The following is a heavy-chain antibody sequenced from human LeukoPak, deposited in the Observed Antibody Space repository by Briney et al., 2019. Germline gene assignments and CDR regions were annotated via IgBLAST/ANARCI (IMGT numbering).Heavy chain of an antibody. J-gene: IGHJ6*04. V-gene: IGHV3-48*03. CDR3: ARRSGWYESYDYYYGMDV. CDR2: ISSSGSTI. D-gene: IGHD6-19*01. CDR1: GFTFSSYE. Sequence: PGGSLRLSCAASGFTFSSYEMNWVRQAPGKGLEWVSYISSSGSTIYYADSVKGRFTISRDNAKNSLYLQMNSLRAEDTAVYYCARRSGWYESYDYYYGMDVWGKGTTVTVSS.